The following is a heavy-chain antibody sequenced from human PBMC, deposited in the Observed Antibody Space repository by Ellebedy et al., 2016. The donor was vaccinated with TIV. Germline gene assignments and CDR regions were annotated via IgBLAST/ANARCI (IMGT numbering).Heavy chain of an antibody. CDR3: ATWYSSSSSLGSWFDP. V-gene: IGHV1-24*01. D-gene: IGHD6-6*01. CDR2: FDPEDGET. CDR1: GYTLTELS. J-gene: IGHJ5*02. Sequence: ASVKVSXXVSGYTLTELSMHWVRQAPGKGLEWMGGFDPEDGETIYAQKFQGRVTMTEDTSTDTAYMELSSLRSEDTAVYYCATWYSSSSSLGSWFDPWGQGTLVTVSS.